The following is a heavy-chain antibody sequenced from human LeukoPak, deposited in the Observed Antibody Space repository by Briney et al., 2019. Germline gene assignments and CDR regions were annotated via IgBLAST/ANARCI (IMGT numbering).Heavy chain of an antibody. CDR2: IYYSGST. CDR1: GGSLSSGGYY. Sequence: SETLSLTYTVSGGSLSSGGYYWSWIRQHPGKGLEWIGYIYYSGSTYYNPSLKSRVTISVDTSKNQFSLKLSSVTAADTAVYYCAREGVDTAMAETDDAFDIWGQGTMVTVSS. J-gene: IGHJ3*02. CDR3: AREGVDTAMAETDDAFDI. V-gene: IGHV4-31*03. D-gene: IGHD5-18*01.